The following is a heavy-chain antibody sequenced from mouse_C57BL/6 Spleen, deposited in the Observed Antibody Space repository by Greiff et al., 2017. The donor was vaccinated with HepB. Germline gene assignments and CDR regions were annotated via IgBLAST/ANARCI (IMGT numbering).Heavy chain of an antibody. D-gene: IGHD1-1*01. J-gene: IGHJ1*03. CDR3: TRGGFYYGSSYGYFDV. Sequence: EVKVEESGEGLVKPGGSLKLSCAASGFTFSSYAMSWVRQTPEKRLEWVAYISSGGDYIYYADTVKGRFTISRDNARNTLYLQMSSLKSEDTAMYYCTRGGFYYGSSYGYFDVWGTGTTVTVSS. CDR2: ISSGGDYI. CDR1: GFTFSSYA. V-gene: IGHV5-9-1*02.